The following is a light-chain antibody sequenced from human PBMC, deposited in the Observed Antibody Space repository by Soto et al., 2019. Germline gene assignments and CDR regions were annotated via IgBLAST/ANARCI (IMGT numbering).Light chain of an antibody. CDR1: HSVSSSY. V-gene: IGKV3-20*01. J-gene: IGKJ4*01. CDR2: GAS. Sequence: EIVLTQSPGTLSLSPGERATLSCRASHSVSSSYLAWYQQKPGQAPRLLIYGASSRATGIPDRFSGSGSGTDFTLTISRLEPEDVAVYYCQQDVSSPVTFGGGTKVDIK. CDR3: QQDVSSPVT.